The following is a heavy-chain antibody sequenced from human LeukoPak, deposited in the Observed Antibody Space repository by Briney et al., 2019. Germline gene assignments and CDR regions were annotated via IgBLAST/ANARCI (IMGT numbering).Heavy chain of an antibody. V-gene: IGHV3-74*01. CDR3: ARISEYETASADEQYYGMDV. CDR2: INNDGSST. CDR1: GFIFSSYW. D-gene: IGHD3-3*02. Sequence: GGSLRLSCTASGFIFSSYWMHWVRQAPGRGLVWVSRINNDGSSTAYADSVKGQFTISRDNAKKTLYLQMNNLRAEDAAVYYCARISEYETASADEQYYGMDVWGQGTTVTVSS. J-gene: IGHJ6*02.